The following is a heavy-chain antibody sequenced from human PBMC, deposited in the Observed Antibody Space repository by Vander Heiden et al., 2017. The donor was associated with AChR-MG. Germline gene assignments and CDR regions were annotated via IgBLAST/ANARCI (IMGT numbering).Heavy chain of an antibody. CDR3: AKVLRGLTGYESY. V-gene: IGHV3-23*01. D-gene: IGHD3-9*01. CDR1: GFPFSSYA. CDR2: ISGSGGST. J-gene: IGHJ4*02. Sequence: EVQLLESGGGLVQPGGSLTLSCAASGFPFSSYAMSWVRKAPGKGLGWVSAISGSGGSTYYADSGKGRFTISRDNSKNTLYLQMNSLRAEDTAVYYCAKVLRGLTGYESYWGQGTLVTVSS.